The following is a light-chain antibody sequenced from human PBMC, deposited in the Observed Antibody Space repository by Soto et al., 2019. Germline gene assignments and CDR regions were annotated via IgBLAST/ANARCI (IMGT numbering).Light chain of an antibody. CDR2: GAS. V-gene: IGKV3-15*01. J-gene: IGKJ4*01. CDR3: QKFNAVPT. Sequence: EIVMTQSPATLSVFPGERATLSCRASQSISTNLAWYQQKPGRAPRLLIYGASARATGIPARFSGSGSGTEFTLTISSLQSEDVATYYCQKFNAVPTFGGGTKVEI. CDR1: QSISTN.